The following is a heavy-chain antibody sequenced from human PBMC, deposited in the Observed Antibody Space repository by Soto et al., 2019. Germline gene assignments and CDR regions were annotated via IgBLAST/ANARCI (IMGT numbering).Heavy chain of an antibody. Sequence: EVHLLESGGGLVQPGGSLRLSCAASGFTFSSYAMSWVRQAPGKGLEWVSAISGSGGSTYYADSVKGRFTISRGNSRTTLYSQTNSLTPEDTALYYCAKVGDYGSGSFDPWGQGTLVTASS. CDR3: AKVGDYGSGSFDP. CDR2: ISGSGGST. D-gene: IGHD3-10*01. V-gene: IGHV3-23*01. J-gene: IGHJ5*02. CDR1: GFTFSSYA.